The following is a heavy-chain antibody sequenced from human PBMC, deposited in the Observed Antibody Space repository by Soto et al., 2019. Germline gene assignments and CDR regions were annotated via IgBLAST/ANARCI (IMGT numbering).Heavy chain of an antibody. Sequence: ASVKVSCKASGYTFTSYGISWVRQAPGRGLEWMGWISAYNGNTNYAQKLQGRVTMTTDTSTSTAYMELRSLRSDDTAVYYCASSFTVPSAIAYWGQGTLVTVSS. D-gene: IGHD2-2*02. CDR2: ISAYNGNT. J-gene: IGHJ4*02. CDR3: ASSFTVPSAIAY. V-gene: IGHV1-18*01. CDR1: GYTFTSYG.